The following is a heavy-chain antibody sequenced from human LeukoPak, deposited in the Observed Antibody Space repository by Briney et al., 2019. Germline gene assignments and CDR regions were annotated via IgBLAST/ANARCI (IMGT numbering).Heavy chain of an antibody. CDR3: ARERSSVTAYNWFDP. CDR1: GFSFSSYA. J-gene: IGHJ5*02. CDR2: ISYDGSNK. D-gene: IGHD2-21*02. V-gene: IGHV3-30*01. Sequence: GGPLRLSCAASGFSFSSYAMHWVRQAPSKGLEWVAVISYDGSNKYYADSVKGRFTISRDNSKNTLYLQMNSLRAEDTAVYYCARERSSVTAYNWFDPWGQGTLVTVSS.